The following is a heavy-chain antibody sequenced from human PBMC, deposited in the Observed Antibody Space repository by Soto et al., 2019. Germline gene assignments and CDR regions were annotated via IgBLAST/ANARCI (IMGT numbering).Heavy chain of an antibody. CDR3: AKDRIAVAGIRSWFPRYYYGMDV. J-gene: IGHJ6*02. Sequence: TGGSLRLSCAASGFTFRTYNMNWVRQAPWKGLEWVSYISSSTGTIYYADSVKGRFTISRDNSKNTLYLQMNSLRAEDTAVYYCAKDRIAVAGIRSWFPRYYYGMDVWGQGTTVTVSS. D-gene: IGHD6-19*01. CDR1: GFTFRTYN. V-gene: IGHV3-48*01. CDR2: ISSSTGTI.